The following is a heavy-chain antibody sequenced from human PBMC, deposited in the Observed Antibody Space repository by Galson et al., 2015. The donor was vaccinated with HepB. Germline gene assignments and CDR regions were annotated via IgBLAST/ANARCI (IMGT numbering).Heavy chain of an antibody. CDR2: ISRAGDTS. J-gene: IGHJ4*02. D-gene: IGHD2-2*01. CDR1: GFTFSNYG. Sequence: SLRLSCAASGFTFSNYGVSWVRQAPGKGLECVAAISRAGDTSDYAESVKGRFTVSRDSSKNTLYLQMSSPKTEDTAVYFCAKDSAWRTIRMPDYWGQGTLVTVSS. V-gene: IGHV3-23*01. CDR3: AKDSAWRTIRMPDY.